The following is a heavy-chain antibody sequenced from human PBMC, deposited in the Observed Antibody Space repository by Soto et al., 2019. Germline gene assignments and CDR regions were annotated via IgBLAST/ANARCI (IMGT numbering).Heavy chain of an antibody. CDR1: GYSISSGYY. D-gene: IGHD3-22*01. J-gene: IGHJ5*02. CDR2: IYLSGNT. CDR3: ARAYYYEVAGWFDP. V-gene: IGHV4-38-2*01. Sequence: PSDTLSLSSAVSGYSISSGYYWGWIRQPPGKGLEWIGSIYLSGNTYYNPSLKSRVTISVDTSKNQFSLKLSSVTAADTAVYSCARAYYYEVAGWFDPWGPGTLVTVSS.